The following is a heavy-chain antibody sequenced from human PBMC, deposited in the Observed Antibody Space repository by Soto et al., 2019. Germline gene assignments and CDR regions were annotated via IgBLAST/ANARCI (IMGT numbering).Heavy chain of an antibody. CDR1: GDSVSSNSAA. Sequence: SETLSLTCAISGDSVSSNSAAWSWIRQSPSRGLEWLGRTYYRSKWYNNYAVSVKSRITINPDTSKNQFSLQLNSVTPGDTAVYYCARDRLGDGYNDYWGQGTLVTVSS. D-gene: IGHD5-12*01. V-gene: IGHV6-1*01. CDR2: TYYRSKWYN. J-gene: IGHJ4*02. CDR3: ARDRLGDGYNDY.